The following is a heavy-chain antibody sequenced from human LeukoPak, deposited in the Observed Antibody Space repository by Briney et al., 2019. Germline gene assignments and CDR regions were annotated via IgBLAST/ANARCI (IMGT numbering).Heavy chain of an antibody. J-gene: IGHJ4*02. CDR2: IYYSGST. CDR3: ARFNYDYVWGGYRLGVSEETLKTYYFDY. V-gene: IGHV4-39*01. CDR1: GGSISSSSYY. Sequence: SETLSHTCTVSGGSISSSSYYWGWIRQPPGKGLEWIGSIYYSGSTYYNPSLKSRVTISVDTSKNQFSLKLSSVTAADTAVYYCARFNYDYVWGGYRLGVSEETLKTYYFDYWGQGTLVTVSS. D-gene: IGHD3-16*02.